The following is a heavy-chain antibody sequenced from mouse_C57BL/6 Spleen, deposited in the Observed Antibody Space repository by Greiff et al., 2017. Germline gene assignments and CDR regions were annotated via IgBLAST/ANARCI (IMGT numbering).Heavy chain of an antibody. D-gene: IGHD2-2*01. J-gene: IGHJ3*01. V-gene: IGHV1-52*01. CDR2: IDPSDSET. Sequence: QVQLQQPGAELVRPGSSVKLSCKASGYTFTSYWMHWVKQRPIQGLEWIGNIDPSDSETHYNQKFKDKATLTVDKSSSTAYMQLSSLTAEDSAVYYFARNYYGYPFAYWGQGTLVTVSA. CDR3: ARNYYGYPFAY. CDR1: GYTFTSYW.